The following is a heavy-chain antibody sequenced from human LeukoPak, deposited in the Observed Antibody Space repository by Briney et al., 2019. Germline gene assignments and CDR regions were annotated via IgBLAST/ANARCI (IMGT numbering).Heavy chain of an antibody. CDR2: ISSTSSFI. Sequence: GGSLRLSCVASGFAFSSYTMNWVRQTPRKGLEWVSSISSTSSFIYYVDSVKGRFTISRDNAKNSLYLQMTSLSAEDTAVYYCVRALAVGSQPKDVWGQGTTVIVS. CDR1: GFAFSSYT. D-gene: IGHD6-19*01. J-gene: IGHJ6*02. V-gene: IGHV3-21*01. CDR3: VRALAVGSQPKDV.